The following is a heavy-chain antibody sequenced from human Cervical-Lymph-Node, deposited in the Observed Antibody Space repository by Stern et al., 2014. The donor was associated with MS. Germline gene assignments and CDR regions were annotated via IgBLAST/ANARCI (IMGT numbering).Heavy chain of an antibody. CDR1: GGSISSGSYY. D-gene: IGHD3-3*01. J-gene: IGHJ4*02. V-gene: IGHV4-61*02. CDR3: ARSPLFWSGYHFDY. Sequence: QLQLQESGPGLVKPSQTLSLTCTVSGGSISSGSYYWSWIRQPAGKGLEWIGRIYTSGSTNYNPSLKSRVTISVDTSKNQFSLRLSSVTAADTAVYYCARSPLFWSGYHFDYWGQGTLVTVSS. CDR2: IYTSGST.